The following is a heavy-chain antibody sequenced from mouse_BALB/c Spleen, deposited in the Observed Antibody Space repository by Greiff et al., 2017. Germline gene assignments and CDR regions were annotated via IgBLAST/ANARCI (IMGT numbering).Heavy chain of an antibody. CDR3: ARTTATVAMDY. D-gene: IGHD1-2*01. CDR1: GFTFSSFG. V-gene: IGHV5-17*02. J-gene: IGHJ4*01. CDR2: ISSGSSTI. Sequence: EVHLVESGGGLVQPGGSRKLSCAASGFTFSSFGMHWVRQAPEKGLEWVAYISSGSSTIYYADTVKGRFTISRDNPKNTLFLQMTSLRSEDTAMYYCARTTATVAMDYWGQGTSVTVSS.